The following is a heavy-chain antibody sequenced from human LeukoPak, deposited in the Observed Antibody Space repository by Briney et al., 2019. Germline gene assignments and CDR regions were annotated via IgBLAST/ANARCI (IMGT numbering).Heavy chain of an antibody. CDR1: GFTFSSYA. V-gene: IGHV3-23*01. CDR2: IRGSGDRT. J-gene: IGHJ4*02. CDR3: AKDQEKAAAGEDYFDY. D-gene: IGHD6-13*01. Sequence: PGGSLRLSCAASGFTFSSYAMSWVRQAPGKGLEWVSLIRGSGDRTYYADSVKGRFTISRDNSKNTLYLQMNSLRAEDTAVYYCAKDQEKAAAGEDYFDYWGQGTLVTVSS.